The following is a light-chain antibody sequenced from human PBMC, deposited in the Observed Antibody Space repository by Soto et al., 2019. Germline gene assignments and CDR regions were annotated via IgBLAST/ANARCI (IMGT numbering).Light chain of an antibody. CDR3: QTWSTGIRV. CDR1: SGHSSYA. J-gene: IGLJ3*02. Sequence: QPVLTQSPSASASLGASVTLTCTRSSGHSSYAIEWHQQQPEKGPRYLMKLNSDGSHSKGDGIPDRFSGSSSGTERYLTISSLQSEDDADYYCQTWSTGIRVFGGGTKLTVL. V-gene: IGLV4-69*01. CDR2: LNSDGSH.